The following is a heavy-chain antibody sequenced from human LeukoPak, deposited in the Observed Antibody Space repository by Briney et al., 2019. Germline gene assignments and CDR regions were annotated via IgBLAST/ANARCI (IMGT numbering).Heavy chain of an antibody. Sequence: GASVKVSCKASGGTFSSYAISWVRQAPGQGLEWMGGIIPIFGTANYAQKFQGRVTITADESTSTAYMELSSLRSEDTAVYYCATPEKLYCSGGSCYDCWGQGTLVTVSS. CDR2: IIPIFGTA. CDR1: GGTFSSYA. V-gene: IGHV1-69*13. CDR3: ATPEKLYCSGGSCYDC. J-gene: IGHJ4*02. D-gene: IGHD2-15*01.